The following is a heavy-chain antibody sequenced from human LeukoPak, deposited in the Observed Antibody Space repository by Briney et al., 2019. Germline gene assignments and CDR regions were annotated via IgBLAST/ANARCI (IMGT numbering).Heavy chain of an antibody. V-gene: IGHV4-59*08. CDR2: ISYSGST. CDR3: ARHPELYFFDY. D-gene: IGHD3-10*01. Sequence: SETLSLTCTVSGASISSYYWSWIRQPPGKGLEWIGYISYSGSTNYNPSLKSRGTISADTSKNQVSLTRSSVTAADTAVYYCARHPELYFFDYWGQGTLVTVSS. J-gene: IGHJ4*02. CDR1: GASISSYY.